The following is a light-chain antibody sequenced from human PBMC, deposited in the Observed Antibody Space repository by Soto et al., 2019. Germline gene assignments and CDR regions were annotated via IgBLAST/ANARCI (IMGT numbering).Light chain of an antibody. V-gene: IGLV2-14*01. CDR3: SSYTGSSTPLV. CDR1: SSDVGGYNY. CDR2: DVS. J-gene: IGLJ2*01. Sequence: QSALTRPASVSGSPGQSITISCTGTSSDVGGYNYVSWYQQHPGKAPKLMIYDVSTRPSGVSNRFSGSKSGNTASLTISGLQAEDEADYYCSSYTGSSTPLVFGGGTKLTVL.